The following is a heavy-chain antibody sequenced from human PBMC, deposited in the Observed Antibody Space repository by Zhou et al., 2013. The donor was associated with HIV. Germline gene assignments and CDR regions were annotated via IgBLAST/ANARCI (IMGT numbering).Heavy chain of an antibody. V-gene: IGHV1-69*04. CDR2: IIPILGIS. D-gene: IGHD3-9*01. Sequence: QVQLVQSGAEVKKPGSSVKVSCKASGGTFSSYAINWVRQAPGQGLEWMGRIIPILGISNYTQNFQGRVTITADKSTNTAYMELSSLRSEDTAVYYCARETPRYHDILTGYYGQDAFDIWGQGTVITVSS. J-gene: IGHJ3*02. CDR1: GGTFSSYA. CDR3: ARETPRYHDILTGYYGQDAFDI.